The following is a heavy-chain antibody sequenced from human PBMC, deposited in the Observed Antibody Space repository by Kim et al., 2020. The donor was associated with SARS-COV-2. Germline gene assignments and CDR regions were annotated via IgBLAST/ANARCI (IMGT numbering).Heavy chain of an antibody. CDR2: IIPIFGTA. J-gene: IGHJ6*02. CDR3: ASGPHYYYGMDV. CDR1: GGTFSSYA. V-gene: IGHV1-69*13. Sequence: SVKVSCKASGGTFSSYAISWVRQAPGQGLEWMGGIIPIFGTANYAQKFQGRVTITADESTSTAYMELSSLRSEDTAVYYCASGPHYYYGMDVWGQGTTVTVSS.